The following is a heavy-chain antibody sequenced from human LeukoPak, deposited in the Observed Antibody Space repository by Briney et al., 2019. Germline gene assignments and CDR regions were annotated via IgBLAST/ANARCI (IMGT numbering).Heavy chain of an antibody. Sequence: GGSLRLSCAASGFTFSSYEMNWVRQAPGKGLEWVSYISSSGSTIYYADSVKGRFTISRDNAKNSLCLQMNSLRAEDTAVYYCARDGRTYGSADYWGQGTLVTVSS. CDR2: ISSSGSTI. V-gene: IGHV3-48*03. CDR3: ARDGRTYGSADY. D-gene: IGHD3-10*01. J-gene: IGHJ4*02. CDR1: GFTFSSYE.